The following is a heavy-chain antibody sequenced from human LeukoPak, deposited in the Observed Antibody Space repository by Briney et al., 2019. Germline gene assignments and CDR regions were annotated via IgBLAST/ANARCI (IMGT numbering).Heavy chain of an antibody. Sequence: SETLSLTCTVSGGSISSGSYYWSWIRQPAGKGLEWIGRIYTSGSTNYNPSLKSRVTISVDTSKNQFSLKLSSVTAADTAVYYCARGSDAFDIWGQGTMVTVSS. CDR1: GGSISSGSYY. CDR3: ARGSDAFDI. J-gene: IGHJ3*02. CDR2: IYTSGST. V-gene: IGHV4-61*02.